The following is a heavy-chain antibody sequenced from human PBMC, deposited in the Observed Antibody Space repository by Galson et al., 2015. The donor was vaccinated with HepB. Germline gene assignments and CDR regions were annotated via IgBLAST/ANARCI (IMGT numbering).Heavy chain of an antibody. D-gene: IGHD2-15*01. CDR2: IWYDGSNK. J-gene: IGHJ6*02. Sequence: LRLSCAASGFTFSSYGMHWVRQAPGKGLEWVAVIWYDGSNKYYADSVKGRFTISRDNSKNTLYLQMNSLRAEDTAVYYCAKGLDNIVALYYGMDVWGQGTTVTVSS. CDR3: AKGLDNIVALYYGMDV. V-gene: IGHV3-33*06. CDR1: GFTFSSYG.